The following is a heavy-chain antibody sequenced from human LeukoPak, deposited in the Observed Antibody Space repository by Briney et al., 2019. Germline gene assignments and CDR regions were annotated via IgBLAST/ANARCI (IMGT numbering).Heavy chain of an antibody. CDR1: GFTFSRYD. D-gene: IGHD6-6*01. CDR3: LKTGGSSHY. V-gene: IGHV3-30*02. Sequence: PGGPLSLLCTASGFTFSRYDMHWVRQAPGRALEWVAFMWYDGGNKFYADSVEGRFTISRDNSKNTLYVKMDSVRAEDSAVLYWLKTGGSSHYWGQGTLVT. J-gene: IGHJ4*02. CDR2: MWYDGGNK.